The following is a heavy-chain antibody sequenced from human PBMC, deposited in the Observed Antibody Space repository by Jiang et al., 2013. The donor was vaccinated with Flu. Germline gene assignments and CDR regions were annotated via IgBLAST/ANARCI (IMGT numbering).Heavy chain of an antibody. CDR3: ARDRGAGSWSPQSTRNAFDI. D-gene: IGHD6-13*01. Sequence: GAEVKKPGASVKVSCKASGYTFTSYGISWVRQAPGQGLEWMGWISAYNGNTNYAQKLQGRVTMTTDTSTSTAYMELRSLRSDDTAVYYCARDRGAGSWSPQSTRNAFDIWGQGTMVTVSS. CDR2: ISAYNGNT. V-gene: IGHV1-18*01. CDR1: GYTFTSYG. J-gene: IGHJ3*02.